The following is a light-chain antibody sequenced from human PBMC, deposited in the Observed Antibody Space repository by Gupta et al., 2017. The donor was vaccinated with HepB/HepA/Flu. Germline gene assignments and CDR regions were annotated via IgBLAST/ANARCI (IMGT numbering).Light chain of an antibody. CDR1: RSNIGSNT. J-gene: IGLJ2*01. Sequence: QSVLTQPPSVSGTPRQRVTISCSGTRSNIGSNTVNWYQQVPGTAPKLLIHTNNQRPAGVPDRFSGSKSGTSASLAISGLQSEDEADYYCATWDDSLNGYVVFGGGTKLNVL. CDR2: TNN. CDR3: ATWDDSLNGYVV. V-gene: IGLV1-44*01.